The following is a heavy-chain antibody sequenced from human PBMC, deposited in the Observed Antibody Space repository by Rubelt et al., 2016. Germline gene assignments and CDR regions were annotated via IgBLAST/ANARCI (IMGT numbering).Heavy chain of an antibody. CDR1: GGTFSSYA. D-gene: IGHD6-13*01. J-gene: IGHJ5*02. V-gene: IGHV1-69*04. Sequence: QVQLVQSGAEVKKPGSSVKVSCKASGGTFSSYAISWVRQAPGQGLEWMGRIIPILGIANYARKFQGRVTITADKSTSTAYMELSSLRSEDTAVYYCAREQQLVGGWFDPWGQGTLVTVSS. CDR2: IIPILGIA. CDR3: AREQQLVGGWFDP.